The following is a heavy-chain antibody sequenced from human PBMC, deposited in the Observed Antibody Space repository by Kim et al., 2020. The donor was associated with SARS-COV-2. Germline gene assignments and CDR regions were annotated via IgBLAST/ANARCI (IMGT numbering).Heavy chain of an antibody. CDR1: GFPFSSYA. CDR2: ISGDGTRT. CDR3: VKNCGGDCYSNF. V-gene: IGHV3-64D*09. J-gene: IGHJ4*02. D-gene: IGHD2-21*01. Sequence: GSLRLSCAASGFPFSSYAMHWVRQAPGKGLEYVSAISGDGTRTYYAESVRGRFTISRDNSKSTLSLQMNSLRGDDTAIYFCVKNCGGDCYSNFWGLGTL.